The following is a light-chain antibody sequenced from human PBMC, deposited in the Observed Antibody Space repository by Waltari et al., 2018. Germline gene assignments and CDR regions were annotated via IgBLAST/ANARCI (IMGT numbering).Light chain of an antibody. CDR1: SSNIGMNS. Sequence: QFVLTQSPSASGTPGQRVTISCSGSSSNIGMNSIYWYQQLPGAPPKLLISKNNQRSSGVPDRFSASKSGTSASLAISGLRSEDEAGYFCAARDDSLNWVFGGGTKLTVL. J-gene: IGLJ3*02. V-gene: IGLV1-47*01. CDR3: AARDDSLNWV. CDR2: KNN.